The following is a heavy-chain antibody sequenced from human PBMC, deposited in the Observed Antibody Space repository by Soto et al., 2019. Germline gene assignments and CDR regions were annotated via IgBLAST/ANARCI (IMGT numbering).Heavy chain of an antibody. V-gene: IGHV3-23*01. J-gene: IGHJ4*02. D-gene: IGHD2-2*01. CDR3: TKDVRMPLDS. CDR2: ITDSGDVT. CDR1: GFPFSLYA. Sequence: EVQLLQSGGGLAQPGNSLRLSCVASGFPFSLYAMSWVRQVPGKGLEWVSHITDSGDVTYYADSVKGRFTISRDNSKNTLDLQLTSLRAEDTAVYYCTKDVRMPLDSWGQGTLVTVSS.